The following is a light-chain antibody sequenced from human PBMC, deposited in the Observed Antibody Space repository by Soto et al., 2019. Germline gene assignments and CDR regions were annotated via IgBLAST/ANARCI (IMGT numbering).Light chain of an antibody. J-gene: IGKJ1*01. CDR1: QSISSW. Sequence: DIQMTQSPSTLSASVGDRVTITCRASQSISSWLAWYQQKPGKAPKLLIYDASSLESGVPSRFSGSGSGTEFTLTISSLQPDDFATYYCQQYNSPWTLGQGTKVEIK. V-gene: IGKV1-5*01. CDR2: DAS. CDR3: QQYNSPWT.